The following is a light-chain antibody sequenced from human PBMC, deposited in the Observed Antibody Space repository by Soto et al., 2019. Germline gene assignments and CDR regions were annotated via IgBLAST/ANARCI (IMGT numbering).Light chain of an antibody. Sequence: EIVMTQSPATLSVSPGERATLSCRASQSVSSNLAWYQQKPGQAPRLLIYGASTRATGIPARFSGSGSGTEFTLTISTLQSEDFAIYYCHQDNNWPLTFGPGTKVDIK. CDR3: HQDNNWPLT. CDR1: QSVSSN. CDR2: GAS. J-gene: IGKJ3*01. V-gene: IGKV3-15*01.